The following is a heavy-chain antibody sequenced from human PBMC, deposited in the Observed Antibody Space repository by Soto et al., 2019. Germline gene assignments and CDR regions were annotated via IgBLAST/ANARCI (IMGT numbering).Heavy chain of an antibody. Sequence: ASVKVSCKASGYTFTSYGISWVRQAPGQGLEWMGWISAYNGNTNHAQKLQGRVTMTTDTXXXXXXXXXXXXXXXXXAVYYCAIRLAVAGGFDYWGQGTLVTVSS. J-gene: IGHJ4*02. CDR3: AIRLAVAGGFDY. CDR2: ISAYNGNT. D-gene: IGHD6-19*01. V-gene: IGHV1-18*01. CDR1: GYTFTSYG.